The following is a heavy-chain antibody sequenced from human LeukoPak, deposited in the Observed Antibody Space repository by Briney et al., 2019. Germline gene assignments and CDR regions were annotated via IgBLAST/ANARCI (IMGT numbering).Heavy chain of an antibody. J-gene: IGHJ4*02. CDR1: GFTFSNYD. CDR3: AYRNNFEY. CDR2: VIGSGSST. D-gene: IGHD1-26*01. V-gene: IGHV3-23*01. Sequence: GGSLRLSCAASGFTFSNYDMSWVRRAPGKGLEWVSTVIGSGSSTYYADSVKGRFTISRDNSKSTLYLHMDSLRAEDTAIYYCAYRNNFEYWGQGALVTVSS.